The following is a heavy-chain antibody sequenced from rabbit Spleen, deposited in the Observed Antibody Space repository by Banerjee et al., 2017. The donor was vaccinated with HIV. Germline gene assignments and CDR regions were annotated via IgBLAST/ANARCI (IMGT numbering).Heavy chain of an antibody. D-gene: IGHD1-1*01. CDR2: IGTGSSGVS. CDR1: GFSFSSGYY. V-gene: IGHV1S45*01. CDR3: AREYVNTFNL. Sequence: QQQLEESGGGLVKPGGTLTLTCTASGFSFSSGYYMGWVRQAPGKGLEWIACIGTGSSGVSYYASWAKSRFTISQTSSTTVTLQMTSLTAADTATYFCAREYVNTFNLWGPGTLVTVS. J-gene: IGHJ4*01.